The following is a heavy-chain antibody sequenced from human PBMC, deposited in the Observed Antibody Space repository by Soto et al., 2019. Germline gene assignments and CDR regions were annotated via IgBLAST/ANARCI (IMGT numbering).Heavy chain of an antibody. CDR1: GYTFSNFG. J-gene: IGHJ4*01. CDR2: ISPWGQT. Sequence: QVQLVQSGAEVKKPGALVKVSCKASGYTFSNFGISWVRQAPVQGLEWMGWISPWGQTNYAQKLQGRVTTTTDRAASTVFKELRSLTSDDTAIYFSARDLDGSGSYYTDYWGDGTLVTVSS. CDR3: ARDLDGSGSYYTDY. V-gene: IGHV1-18*01. D-gene: IGHD3-10*01.